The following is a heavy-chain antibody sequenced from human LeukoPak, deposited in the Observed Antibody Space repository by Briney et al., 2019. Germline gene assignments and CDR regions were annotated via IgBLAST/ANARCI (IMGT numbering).Heavy chain of an antibody. CDR1: GGSISSSNW. J-gene: IGHJ4*02. CDR3: ARVAKYYYDSSGYPYYFDY. V-gene: IGHV4-4*02. Sequence: PSGTLSLTCAVSGGSISSSNWWSWVRQPPGKGLEWIGEIYHSGSTNYNPSLKSRVTISVDKSKNQFSLKLSSVTAADTAVYYCARVAKYYYDSSGYPYYFDYWGQGTLVTVSS. CDR2: IYHSGST. D-gene: IGHD3-22*01.